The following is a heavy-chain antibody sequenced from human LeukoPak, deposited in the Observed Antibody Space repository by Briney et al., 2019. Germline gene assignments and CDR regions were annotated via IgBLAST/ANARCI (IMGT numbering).Heavy chain of an antibody. CDR1: GTTLSNYG. CDR2: LSGSGGGT. D-gene: IGHD3-10*01. Sequence: PGGSLRLSCAVSGTTLSNYGMSWVRQAPGKGLEWVAGLSGSGGGTNYADSVQGRFTISRDNPKNTLYLQMNSLRAEDTAVYFCAKRGVVIRVFLVGFHKEAYYFDSWGQGAQVTVSS. J-gene: IGHJ4*02. V-gene: IGHV3-23*01. CDR3: AKRGVVIRVFLVGFHKEAYYFDS.